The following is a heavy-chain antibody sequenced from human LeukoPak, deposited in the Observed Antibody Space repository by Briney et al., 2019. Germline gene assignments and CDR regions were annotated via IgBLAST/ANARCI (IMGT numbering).Heavy chain of an antibody. D-gene: IGHD6-19*01. Sequence: GGSLRLSCAASGFTFSSYAMNWVRQAPGKGLEWVSAISGSGGSTYYVKSVKGRFTISRDNSRNTLYLQMNSLRAEDTAEYYCANHYSGGWSHFDYWGQGILVTVSS. V-gene: IGHV3-23*01. CDR1: GFTFSSYA. CDR3: ANHYSGGWSHFDY. J-gene: IGHJ4*02. CDR2: ISGSGGST.